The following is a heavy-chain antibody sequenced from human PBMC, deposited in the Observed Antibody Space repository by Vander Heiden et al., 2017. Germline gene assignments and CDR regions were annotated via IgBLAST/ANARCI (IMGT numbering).Heavy chain of an antibody. D-gene: IGHD6-6*01. CDR3: ARLAGGSSSTGVDY. CDR1: AVTFRRYA. J-gene: IGHJ4*02. Sequence: QVQLVESGGGAVQRGRSVRLSCAASAVTFRRYAMHWVRQAPVKGLEWVAVISYDGSNKYYADYGKGRFTISRDNSLNTLDLQMNSLRAEDTAVYYCARLAGGSSSTGVDYWGQGTLITVSS. CDR2: ISYDGSNK. V-gene: IGHV3-30-3*01.